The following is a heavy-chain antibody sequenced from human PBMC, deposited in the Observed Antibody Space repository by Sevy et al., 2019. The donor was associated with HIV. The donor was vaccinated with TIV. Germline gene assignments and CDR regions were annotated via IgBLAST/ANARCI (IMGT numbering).Heavy chain of an antibody. D-gene: IGHD3-22*01. CDR2: ITSSGSTI. CDR1: GFTFSIYE. J-gene: IGHJ4*02. CDR3: ARAQDYYDSSGAYYFDY. Sequence: GGSLRLSCAASGFTFSIYEMNWVRQAPGKGLEWVSYITSSGSTIDYEDSVKGRFTISRDKAKNPLYLQMNSRRAEDRAIYYCARAQDYYDSSGAYYFDYWGQGALVTVSS. V-gene: IGHV3-48*03.